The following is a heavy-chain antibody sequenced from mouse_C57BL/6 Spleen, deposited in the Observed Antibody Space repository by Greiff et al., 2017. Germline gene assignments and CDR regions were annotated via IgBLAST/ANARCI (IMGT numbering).Heavy chain of an antibody. CDR1: GYTFTSYG. V-gene: IGHV1-81*01. D-gene: IGHD1-1*01. CDR2: IYPRSGNT. J-gene: IGHJ2*01. Sequence: VQLQQSGAELARPGASVKLSCKASGYTFTSYGISWVKQRTGQGLEWIGEIYPRSGNTYYNEKFKGKATLTADKSSSTAYMELRSLTSEDSAVYFCARLNYGSLYYFDYWGKGTTLTVSS. CDR3: ARLNYGSLYYFDY.